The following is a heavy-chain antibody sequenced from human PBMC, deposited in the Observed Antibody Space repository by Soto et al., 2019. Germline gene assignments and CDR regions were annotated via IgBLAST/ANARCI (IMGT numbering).Heavy chain of an antibody. V-gene: IGHV1-2*04. CDR3: AGDTGYYYYYYMDV. CDR1: GYTFTGYY. Sequence: ASVKVSCKASGYTFTGYYMHWVRQAPGQGLEWMGGINPNSGGTNYAQKFQGWVTMTRDTSISTAYMELSRLRSDDTAVYYCAGDTGYYYYYYMDVWGQGTPVTVSS. CDR2: INPNSGGT. J-gene: IGHJ6*03.